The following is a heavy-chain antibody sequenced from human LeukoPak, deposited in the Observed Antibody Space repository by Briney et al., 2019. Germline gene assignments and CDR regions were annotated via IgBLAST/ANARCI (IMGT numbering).Heavy chain of an antibody. D-gene: IGHD3-3*01. CDR1: GFTVSSNY. J-gene: IGHJ6*03. CDR3: ARSAGYYDFWSGYGEDYYYMDV. V-gene: IGHV3-66*01. Sequence: GGSLRLSCAASGFTVSSNYMSWVRQAPGKGLEWVSVIYSGGSTYYADSVKGRFTISRDNSKNSLYLQMNSLRAEDTAVYYCARSAGYYDFWSGYGEDYYYMDVWGKGTTVTVSS. CDR2: IYSGGST.